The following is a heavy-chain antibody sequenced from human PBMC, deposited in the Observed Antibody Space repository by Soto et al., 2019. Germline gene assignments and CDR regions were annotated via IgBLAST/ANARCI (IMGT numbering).Heavy chain of an antibody. CDR2: ISSSGSTT. V-gene: IGHV3-48*03. CDR1: GFTFSNFE. D-gene: IGHD3-22*01. Sequence: PGGSLRLSCVGSGFTFSNFEVNWVRHAPGKGLEWVSYISSSGSTTYYADSVKGRFTISRDNAKNLVYMQMNNLRAEDTALYYCARDRDYTTDYYGNDAFDIWGLGTMVTVSS. J-gene: IGHJ3*02. CDR3: ARDRDYTTDYYGNDAFDI.